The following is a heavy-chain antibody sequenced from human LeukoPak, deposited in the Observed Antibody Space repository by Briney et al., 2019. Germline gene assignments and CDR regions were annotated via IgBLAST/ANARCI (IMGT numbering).Heavy chain of an antibody. CDR2: IYTSGST. D-gene: IGHD3-3*01. CDR3: AREQYDFWSGYRRTYYMDV. V-gene: IGHV4-61*02. J-gene: IGHJ6*03. CDR1: GGSISSGSYY. Sequence: SETLSLTCTVSGGSISSGSYYWRWIRQPAGKGLEWIGRIYTSGSTNYNPSLKSRVTISVDTSKNQFSLKLSSVTAADTAVYYCAREQYDFWSGYRRTYYMDVWGKGTTVTVSS.